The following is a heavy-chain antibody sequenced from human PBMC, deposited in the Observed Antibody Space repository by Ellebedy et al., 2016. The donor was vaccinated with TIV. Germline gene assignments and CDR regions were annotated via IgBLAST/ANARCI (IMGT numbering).Heavy chain of an antibody. V-gene: IGHV1-3*04. Sequence: ASVKVSXKASGHLFTTYGIHWVRQAPGQSLEWMGWINTGNGNTKYSQKFQGRVTITTDTSASTASMELSSLMSEDTAVYYCATREWQDPMDVWGQGTTVIVSS. CDR1: GHLFTTYG. J-gene: IGHJ6*02. D-gene: IGHD3-3*01. CDR2: INTGNGNT. CDR3: ATREWQDPMDV.